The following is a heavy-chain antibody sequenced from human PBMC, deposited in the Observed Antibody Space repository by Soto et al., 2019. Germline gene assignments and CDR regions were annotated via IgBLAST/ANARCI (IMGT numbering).Heavy chain of an antibody. CDR1: GGSISSYY. CDR2: IYYSGST. Sequence: PSETLSLTCTVSGGSISSYYWSWIRQPPGKGLEWIGYIYYSGSTNYNPSLKSRVTISVDTSKNQFSLKLSSVTAADTAVYYCAREHSAVAALDYWGQGTLVTVSS. CDR3: AREHSAVAALDY. D-gene: IGHD6-19*01. J-gene: IGHJ4*02. V-gene: IGHV4-59*01.